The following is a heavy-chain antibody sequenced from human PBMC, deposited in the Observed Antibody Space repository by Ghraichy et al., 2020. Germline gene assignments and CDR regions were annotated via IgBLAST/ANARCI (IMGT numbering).Heavy chain of an antibody. CDR2: IRYDGSNT. CDR3: VKTGSGWWADY. D-gene: IGHD6-19*01. CDR1: GFTFSSYA. Sequence: GGSLRLSCVASGFTFSSYAMYWVRQAPGKGLEWVTLIRYDGSNTFYADSVKGRFTISRDNSKNTLYLQMNSLRTEDTAVYYCVKTGSGWWADYWGQGTLVTVSS. J-gene: IGHJ4*02. V-gene: IGHV3-30*02.